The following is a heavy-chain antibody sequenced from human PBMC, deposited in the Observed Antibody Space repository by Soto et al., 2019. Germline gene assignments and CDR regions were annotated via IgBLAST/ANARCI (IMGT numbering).Heavy chain of an antibody. CDR3: ARGVILWFGELSRRGGYHYYMDV. J-gene: IGHJ6*03. CDR1: GGSFSGYQ. Sequence: HVQLQQWGAGLLKPSETLSLTCAVYGGSFSGYQWSWIRQTPGKGLEWIGEINDSGNINYNPSLKSRVTILLDTPKKQISLKLSSVTAADSAVYYCARGVILWFGELSRRGGYHYYMDVWGKGTTVTVSS. CDR2: INDSGNI. D-gene: IGHD3-10*01. V-gene: IGHV4-34*01.